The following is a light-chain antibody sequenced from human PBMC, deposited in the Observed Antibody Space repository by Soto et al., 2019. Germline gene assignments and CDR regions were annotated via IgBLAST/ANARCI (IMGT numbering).Light chain of an antibody. CDR2: DYS. Sequence: DIQLTQSPSFLSASVEDRVTISCRASYDISSSLAWYQQEPGKPPKLLIYDYSTLQTGVPSRFTGSGSGRKFTLTISGLQFGDFATYFCQQLSHYQYTFGQGTKLEI. CDR3: QQLSHYQYT. J-gene: IGKJ2*01. V-gene: IGKV1-9*01. CDR1: YDISSS.